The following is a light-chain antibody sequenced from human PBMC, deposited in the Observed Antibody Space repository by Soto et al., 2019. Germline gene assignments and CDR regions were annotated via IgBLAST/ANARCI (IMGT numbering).Light chain of an antibody. J-gene: IGLJ3*02. Sequence: QSVLTKPPSASGSPGQSVTISCTGTSSDVGAYKYVSWYQQYPGKAPKLMIYEVSKRPSGVPDRFSGSKSGNTASLTVSGLQAEDEADYYSTSYVGSNIWVFGGGTKVTVL. CDR3: TSYVGSNIWV. CDR2: EVS. CDR1: SSDVGAYKY. V-gene: IGLV2-8*01.